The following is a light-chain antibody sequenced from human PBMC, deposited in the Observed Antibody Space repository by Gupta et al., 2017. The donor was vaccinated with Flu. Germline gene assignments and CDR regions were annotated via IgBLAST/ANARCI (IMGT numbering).Light chain of an antibody. CDR3: AAWDDSLSAF. Sequence: QSVLTQPPSASGTPGPRVTIPCSGSSSNIGSNYVYWYQQLPGTAPKLLIYRNNQRPSGVPDRFSGSKSGTSASLAISGLRSEDEADYYCAAWDDSLSAFFGGGTKLTVL. CDR1: SSNIGSNY. V-gene: IGLV1-47*01. J-gene: IGLJ2*01. CDR2: RNN.